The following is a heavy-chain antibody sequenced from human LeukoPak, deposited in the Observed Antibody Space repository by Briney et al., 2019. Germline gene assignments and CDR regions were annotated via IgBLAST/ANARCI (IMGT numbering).Heavy chain of an antibody. CDR3: ARRGISLVRGRRKYFDY. Sequence: KPSEILSLTCAVYGGSFSGYYWSWIRQPPGKGLEWIGEINHSGSTNYNPSLKSRVTISVDTSKNQFSLKLSSVTASDAAVYYCARRGISLVRGRRKYFDYWGQGTLVTVSS. J-gene: IGHJ4*02. V-gene: IGHV4-34*01. D-gene: IGHD3-10*01. CDR2: INHSGST. CDR1: GGSFSGYY.